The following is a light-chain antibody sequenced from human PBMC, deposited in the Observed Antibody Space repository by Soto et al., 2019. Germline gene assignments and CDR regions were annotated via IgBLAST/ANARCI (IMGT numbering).Light chain of an antibody. J-gene: IGLJ1*01. Sequence: QSALTQPRSVSGSPGQSVTITCTVTSSDVGGYNYVSWYQQHPGKAPKLMIYDVSKRPSGVPDRFSGSKSGNTASLTISGLQAEDEADYYCCSYAGSYTSNYVFGTGTKVTVL. CDR1: SSDVGGYNY. V-gene: IGLV2-11*01. CDR3: CSYAGSYTSNYV. CDR2: DVS.